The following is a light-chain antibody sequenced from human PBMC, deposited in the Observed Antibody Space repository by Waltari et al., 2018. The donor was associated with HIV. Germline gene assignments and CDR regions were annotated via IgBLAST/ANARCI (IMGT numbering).Light chain of an antibody. Sequence: QSALTQPASVSGSPGQSITISCTGTTSEVGGYNYVSWYQQHPGKAPKLMIYDVSNRPSGVSNPFSGSKSDNTASLTISGLQAEDEADYYCSSYTSSSPYAFGTGTKVTVL. CDR3: SSYTSSSPYA. V-gene: IGLV2-14*03. CDR1: TSEVGGYNY. J-gene: IGLJ1*01. CDR2: DVS.